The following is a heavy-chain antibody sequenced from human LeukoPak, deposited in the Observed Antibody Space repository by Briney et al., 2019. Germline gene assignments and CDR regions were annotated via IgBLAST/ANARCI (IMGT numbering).Heavy chain of an antibody. D-gene: IGHD4-11*01. CDR1: GYTLTELS. Sequence: ASVKVSFTVSGYTLTELSMHWVRQAPGKELEWVGGFDPEDGETIYAQKFQGRVTMTEDTSTDTAYMELSSLRSEDTAVYYCATDQRNYVFRNWGQGTLVTVSS. V-gene: IGHV1-24*01. CDR2: FDPEDGET. CDR3: ATDQRNYVFRN. J-gene: IGHJ4*02.